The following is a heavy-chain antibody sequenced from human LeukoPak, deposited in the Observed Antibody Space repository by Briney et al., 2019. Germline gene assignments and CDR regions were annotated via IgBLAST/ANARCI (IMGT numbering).Heavy chain of an antibody. D-gene: IGHD5-24*01. Sequence: PGGSLRLSCAASGFTFSYYNMNWVRQAPGKGLEWVSYISSNSSTIYYADSVKGRFTISRDNAKNSLYLQMNSLRDEDTAVYYCARGYLSRDGYNFSFFDYWGQGTLVTVSS. J-gene: IGHJ4*02. CDR1: GFTFSYYN. CDR3: ARGYLSRDGYNFSFFDY. CDR2: ISSNSSTI. V-gene: IGHV3-48*02.